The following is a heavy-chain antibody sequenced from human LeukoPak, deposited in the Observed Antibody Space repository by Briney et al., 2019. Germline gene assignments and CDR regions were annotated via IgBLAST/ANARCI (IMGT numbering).Heavy chain of an antibody. V-gene: IGHV3-9*01. CDR3: ARETNSPDAFDI. J-gene: IGHJ3*02. D-gene: IGHD4-23*01. CDR1: GFTFDDYA. Sequence: GRSLRLSCAASGFTFDDYAMHWVRQAPGKGLEWVSGISWNSGSIGYADSVKGRFTISRDNAKNSLYLQMNSLRAEDTAVYYCARETNSPDAFDIWGQGTMVTVSS. CDR2: ISWNSGSI.